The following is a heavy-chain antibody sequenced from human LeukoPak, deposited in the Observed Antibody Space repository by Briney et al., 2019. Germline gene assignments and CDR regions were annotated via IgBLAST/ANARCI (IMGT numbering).Heavy chain of an antibody. Sequence: SVKVSCKASGFTFTSSAMQWVRRARGQRLEWIGWIVVGSGNTNYAQKFQERVTITRDMSTSTAYMELSSLRSEDTAVYYCAVAYYYDSSGYYSAYGMDVWGQGTAVTVSS. CDR1: GFTFTSSA. CDR3: AVAYYYDSSGYYSAYGMDV. D-gene: IGHD3-22*01. V-gene: IGHV1-58*02. CDR2: IVVGSGNT. J-gene: IGHJ6*02.